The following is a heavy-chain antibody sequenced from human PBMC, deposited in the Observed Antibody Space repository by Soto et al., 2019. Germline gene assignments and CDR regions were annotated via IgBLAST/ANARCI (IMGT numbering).Heavy chain of an antibody. V-gene: IGHV5-51*01. CDR2: IYPGDSDT. J-gene: IGHJ3*02. D-gene: IGHD5-18*01. Sequence: RGESLKISCKGSGYSFTSYWIGWVRQMPGKGLEWLGIIYPGDSDTRYSPSFQGQVTISADKSISTAYLQWSSLKASDTAMYYCAIGQLWLHPAFDIWGQGTMVTVSS. CDR1: GYSFTSYW. CDR3: AIGQLWLHPAFDI.